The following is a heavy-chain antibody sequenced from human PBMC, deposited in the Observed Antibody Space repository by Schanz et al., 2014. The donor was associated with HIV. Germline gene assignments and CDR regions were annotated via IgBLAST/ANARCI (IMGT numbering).Heavy chain of an antibody. V-gene: IGHV3-30*18. CDR3: AKDRNYYDDRYLGKGNYYYYYGMDV. CDR1: GFTFDSFG. J-gene: IGHJ6*02. Sequence: QVQLAESGGGVVRPGRSLRLSCAASGFTFDSFGMHWVRQAPGKGLEWVAVISYDGRNKYQAASVKGRFTISRENSKNTLYLQGKSLRVEDTAVYYCAKDRNYYDDRYLGKGNYYYYYGMDVWGQGTTVTVS. D-gene: IGHD3-16*01. CDR2: ISYDGRNK.